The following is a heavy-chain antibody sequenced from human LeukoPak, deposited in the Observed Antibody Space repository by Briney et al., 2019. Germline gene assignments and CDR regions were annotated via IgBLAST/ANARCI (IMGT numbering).Heavy chain of an antibody. CDR2: ISYDGSNK. D-gene: IGHD1-1*01. V-gene: IGHV3-30*18. CDR1: GFTFSSYG. J-gene: IGHJ4*02. CDR3: AKDFVRYNIQFDY. Sequence: PGASLRLSCAASGFTFSSYGMHWVRQAPGKGLEWVAVISYDGSNKYYADSVMGRFTISRDNSKNTLYLQMNSLRAEDTALYYCAKDFVRYNIQFDYWGQGALVTVSS.